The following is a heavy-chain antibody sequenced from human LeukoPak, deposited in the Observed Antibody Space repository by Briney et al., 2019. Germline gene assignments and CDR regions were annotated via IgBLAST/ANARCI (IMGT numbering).Heavy chain of an antibody. CDR1: GFSVSNNY. J-gene: IGHJ1*01. V-gene: IGHV3-66*01. D-gene: IGHD2-15*01. CDR2: IYSGGST. Sequence: GGSLRLSCAASGFSVSNNYMSWVRQAPGKGLEWVSVIYSGGSTFYADSVKGRFTISKDNSKNTLYLQMNSLRAEDTAVYYCASDSYSPEYFQHWGQGTLVTVSS. CDR3: ASDSYSPEYFQH.